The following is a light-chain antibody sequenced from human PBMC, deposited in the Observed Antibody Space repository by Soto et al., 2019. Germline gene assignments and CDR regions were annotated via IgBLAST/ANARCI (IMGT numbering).Light chain of an antibody. CDR2: AAS. J-gene: IGKJ1*01. CDR1: QSVISKY. Sequence: EVVLTQSPGTVSLSPGERVTLSCRASQSVISKYLAWYQQRPGQAPRLLIYAASSRATGIPDRFSGSGSGTDFTLSISRREREDFAVYYCQQYGSSLTWTFGQGTKVE. CDR3: QQYGSSLTWT. V-gene: IGKV3-20*01.